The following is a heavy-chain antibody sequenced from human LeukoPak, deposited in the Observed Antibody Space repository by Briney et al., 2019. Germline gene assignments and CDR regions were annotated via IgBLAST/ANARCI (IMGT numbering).Heavy chain of an antibody. CDR2: ISGGST. Sequence: GGSLRLSCAASGFTVSSNEMSWVRQAPGKGLEWVSSISGGSTYYADSRKGRFTISRDNSKNTLHLQMNSLRAEDTAVYYCARDAWDVLSANTFDIWGQGTLVTVSS. V-gene: IGHV3-38-3*01. J-gene: IGHJ3*02. D-gene: IGHD2/OR15-2a*01. CDR1: GFTVSSNE. CDR3: ARDAWDVLSANTFDI.